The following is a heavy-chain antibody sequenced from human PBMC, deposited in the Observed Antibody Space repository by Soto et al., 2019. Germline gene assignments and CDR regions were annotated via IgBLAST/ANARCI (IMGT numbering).Heavy chain of an antibody. V-gene: IGHV4-59*12. CDR2: INNSGST. J-gene: IGHJ4*02. CDR1: GGSISSYY. CDR3: ARSPFLPPVFDY. D-gene: IGHD2-2*01. Sequence: SETLSLTCSVSGGSISSYYWSWIRQPPGKGLEWIGYINNSGSTNYNPSLKSRVTISVARSKNQFSLKLSSVTAEDTAVYYCARSPFLPPVFDYWGQGTLVTVSS.